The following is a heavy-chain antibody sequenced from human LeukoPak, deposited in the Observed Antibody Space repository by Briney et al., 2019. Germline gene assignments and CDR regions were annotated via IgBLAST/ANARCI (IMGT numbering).Heavy chain of an antibody. CDR3: AKAATFYYGSDL. V-gene: IGHV3-23*01. Sequence: GGSLRLSCTASGFALSSYGMNWVRQAPGEGLEWVSAISGSDGNTYYADSVKGRFTISRDDSKNTLYLQMNRLRAEDTALYYCAKAATFYYGSDLWGQGILVAVSS. CDR1: GFALSSYG. J-gene: IGHJ4*02. CDR2: ISGSDGNT. D-gene: IGHD3-10*01.